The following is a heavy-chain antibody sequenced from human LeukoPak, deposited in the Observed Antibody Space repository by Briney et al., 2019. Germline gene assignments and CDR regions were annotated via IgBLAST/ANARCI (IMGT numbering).Heavy chain of an antibody. CDR1: GGSVTSDNFF. CDR2: IYYRGST. D-gene: IGHD5-18*01. Sequence: PSETLSLTCSVSGGSVTSDNFFWSWIRQSPGKDLECIGYIYYRGSTYYSPSLNSRVAISIDASKNQFSLKLSSVTAADTAVYYCARGDTAMENYFDYWGQGTLVTVSS. V-gene: IGHV4-30-4*08. CDR3: ARGDTAMENYFDY. J-gene: IGHJ4*02.